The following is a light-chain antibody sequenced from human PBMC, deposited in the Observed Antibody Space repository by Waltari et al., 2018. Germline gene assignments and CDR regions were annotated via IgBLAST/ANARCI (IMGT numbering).Light chain of an antibody. Sequence: QSVLTQPPSASGTPGQRVTISCSGSSPNIGSNYVYWYQQLPGTAPKLLIYRNNQRPSGVPDRVSGSMSGTSASLAISWLRSEDEADYYCAAWDDSLSGYVFGTGTKVTVL. CDR2: RNN. V-gene: IGLV1-47*01. CDR3: AAWDDSLSGYV. J-gene: IGLJ1*01. CDR1: SPNIGSNY.